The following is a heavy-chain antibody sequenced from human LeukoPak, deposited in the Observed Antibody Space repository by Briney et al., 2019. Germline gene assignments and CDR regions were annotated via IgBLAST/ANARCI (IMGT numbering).Heavy chain of an antibody. CDR1: GDSDSNNNSA. J-gene: IGHJ3*02. V-gene: IGHV6-1*01. CDR2: TYYRSKWYT. CDR3: ASSSLRGSDAFDI. D-gene: IGHD3-16*01. Sequence: SQTLSLTCAISGDSDSNNNSAWNWIRKSPSRGLEWLGRTYYRSKWYTDYAVSVSRRITINPDASKNQFSLQRNSVTPEDTAVYYCASSSLRGSDAFDIWGQGTMVTVSS.